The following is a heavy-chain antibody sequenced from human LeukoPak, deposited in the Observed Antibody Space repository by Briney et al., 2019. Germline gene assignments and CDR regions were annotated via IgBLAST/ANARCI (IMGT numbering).Heavy chain of an antibody. Sequence: GGSLRLSCAASGFTFNSYWMSWVRQAPGKGLEWVANIKQDGSEKYYVDSVKGRFTISRDNAKSSLYLQMNSLRAEDTAVYYCARISLSGITMVRGVINSGRYYYGMDVWGQGTTVTVSS. V-gene: IGHV3-7*01. CDR1: GFTFNSYW. CDR3: ARISLSGITMVRGVINSGRYYYGMDV. J-gene: IGHJ6*02. D-gene: IGHD3-10*01. CDR2: IKQDGSEK.